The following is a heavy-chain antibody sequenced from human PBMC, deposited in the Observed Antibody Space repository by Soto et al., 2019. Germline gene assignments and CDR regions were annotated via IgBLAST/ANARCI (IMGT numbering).Heavy chain of an antibody. CDR1: GASISGFY. D-gene: IGHD1-1*01. V-gene: IGHV4-4*07. CDR2: IYATGTT. CDR3: VRDGTKTLRDWFDP. J-gene: IGHJ5*02. Sequence: SETLSLTCTVSGASISGFYWSWIRKSAGKGLEWIGCIYATGTTDYNPSLKSRVMMSVDTSKKQFSLKLRSVTAADTAVYYCVRDGTKTLRDWFDPWGQGMSVTVSS.